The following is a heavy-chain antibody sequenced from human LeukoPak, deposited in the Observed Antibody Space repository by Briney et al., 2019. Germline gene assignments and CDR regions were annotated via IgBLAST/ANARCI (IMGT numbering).Heavy chain of an antibody. J-gene: IGHJ6*03. D-gene: IGHD2-2*02. V-gene: IGHV3-7*04. CDR2: IKQDGSEK. CDR3: ARGRVPAAIPYYYYYMDV. CDR1: GFTFSSYW. Sequence: GGSLRLSCAASGFTFSSYWMSWVRQAPGKGLEWVANIKQDGSEKYYVDSVKGRFTISRDNAKNSLYLQMNSLRAEDTAVYYCARGRVPAAIPYYYYYMDVWGKGTTVTVSS.